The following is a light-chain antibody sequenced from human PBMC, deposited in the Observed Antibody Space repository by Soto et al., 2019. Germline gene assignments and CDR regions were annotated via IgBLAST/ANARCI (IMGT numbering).Light chain of an antibody. J-gene: IGLJ2*01. Sequence: QSVLTQPPSVSGAPGKRVTISCPGGSSNIGAGYDVHWYQQLPGRAPKLLIYGNTNRPSGVPDRFSGSKSGTSASLAITGLQAEDEADYYCLSFDSSLSVVFGGGTKLTVL. CDR1: SSNIGAGYD. CDR3: LSFDSSLSVV. CDR2: GNT. V-gene: IGLV1-40*01.